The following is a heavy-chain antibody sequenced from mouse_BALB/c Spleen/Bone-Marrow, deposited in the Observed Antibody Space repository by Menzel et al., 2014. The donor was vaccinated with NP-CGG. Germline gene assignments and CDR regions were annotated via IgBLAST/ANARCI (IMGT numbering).Heavy chain of an antibody. CDR3: TRHEEVRRFYYALDY. V-gene: IGHV5-12-2*01. Sequence: EVKLMESGGGLVQPGGSLKLSCTASGFTFSSYSMSWVRQTPEKRLEWVAYISNGGGSTYYPDAVKGRFTISRDNAKNSLYLQMSSLRSEDTAMYYCTRHEEVRRFYYALDYWGQGTSVTVSS. CDR2: ISNGGGST. J-gene: IGHJ4*01. CDR1: GFTFSSYS. D-gene: IGHD2-14*01.